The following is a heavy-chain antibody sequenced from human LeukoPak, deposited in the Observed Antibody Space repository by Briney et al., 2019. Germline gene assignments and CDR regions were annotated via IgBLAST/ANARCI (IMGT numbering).Heavy chain of an antibody. V-gene: IGHV4-59*08. CDR1: SCSISTYH. D-gene: IGHD2-8*01. CDR2: VYYSRST. J-gene: IGHJ4*02. Sequence: PSEPLSLTCTVSSCSISTYHWSLIRHPPGKGLELIWYVYYSRSTKYNPSLKSRVTISVDTSKNQFSLKLSSATAADTAVYYCARLNCTNTNCPMGHDYWGQGTLVTVSS. CDR3: ARLNCTNTNCPMGHDY.